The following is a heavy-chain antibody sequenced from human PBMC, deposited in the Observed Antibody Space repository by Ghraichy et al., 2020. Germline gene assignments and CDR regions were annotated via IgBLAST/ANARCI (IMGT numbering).Heavy chain of an antibody. J-gene: IGHJ4*02. D-gene: IGHD1-1*01. CDR1: GFTFSTYN. CDR3: ARAFKTVDPGFDL. V-gene: IGHV3-48*01. CDR2: ISTTNEVT. Sequence: GESLNISCTAAGFTFSTYNMNWVRQTPGKGLEWISHISTTNEVTSYADSVRGRFTVSRDNAKNTLYLQMSSLRGEDTAVYYCARAFKTVDPGFDLWGQGTLVSVSS.